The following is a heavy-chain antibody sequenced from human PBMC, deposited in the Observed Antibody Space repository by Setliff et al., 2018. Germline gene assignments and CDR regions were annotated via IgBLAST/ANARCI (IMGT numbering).Heavy chain of an antibody. V-gene: IGHV1-46*01. CDR2: INPSGGFT. Sequence: ASVKVSCKASGYTFTSYYMHWVRQAPGQGLEWMGIINPSGGFTSYAQKFQDRVTMTRDTSTSTVYMELSSLRSGDTAMYYCARELLLGGVPRALDVWGKGTTVTVSS. CDR1: GYTFTSYY. CDR3: ARELLLGGVPRALDV. J-gene: IGHJ6*04. D-gene: IGHD3-3*01.